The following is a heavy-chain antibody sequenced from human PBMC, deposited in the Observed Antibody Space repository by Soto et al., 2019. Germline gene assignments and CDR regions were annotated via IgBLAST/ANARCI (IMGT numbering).Heavy chain of an antibody. J-gene: IGHJ4*02. CDR2: IYFTGAT. Sequence: SETLSLTCNVSGGSISSGTSYWAWIRQHPGEGLEWIGHIYFTGATYSNPSLRSRLTMSVDTSKNQFSLKLTSVTAADTAAYYCAVWRISTNFDYWGQGTLVTVSS. CDR3: AVWRISTNFDY. D-gene: IGHD1-26*01. V-gene: IGHV4-31*03. CDR1: GGSISSGTSY.